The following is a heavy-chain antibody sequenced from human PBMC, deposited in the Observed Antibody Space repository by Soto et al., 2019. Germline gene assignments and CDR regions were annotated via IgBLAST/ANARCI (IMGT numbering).Heavy chain of an antibody. CDR2: IIPILGIA. CDR1: GGTFSSYT. D-gene: IGHD4-17*01. Sequence: SVKVSCKASGGTFSSYTISWVRQAPGQGLEWMGRIIPILGIANYAQKFQGRVTITADKSTSTAYMELSSLRSEDTAVYCCARDSDYGDFFDYWGRGTLVTVSS. V-gene: IGHV1-69*04. J-gene: IGHJ4*02. CDR3: ARDSDYGDFFDY.